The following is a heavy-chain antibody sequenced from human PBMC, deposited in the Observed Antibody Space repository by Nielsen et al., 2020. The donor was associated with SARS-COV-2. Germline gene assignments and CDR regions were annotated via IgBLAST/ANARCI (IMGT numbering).Heavy chain of an antibody. V-gene: IGHV3-23*01. J-gene: IGHJ6*02. CDR2: ISGSGGST. CDR1: GFTFSSYA. CDR3: AKAPHPYYYYGMDV. Sequence: GGSLRLSCAASGFTFSSYAMSWVRQAPGKGLEWVSAISGSGGSTYYADSVKGRFTISRDNSKNTLYLQMNSLRAEDTAVYYCAKAPHPYYYYGMDVWGQGTTVTVSS.